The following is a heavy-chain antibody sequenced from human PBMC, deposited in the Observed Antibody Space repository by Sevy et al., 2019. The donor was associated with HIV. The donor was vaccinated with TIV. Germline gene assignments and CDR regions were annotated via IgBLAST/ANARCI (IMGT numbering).Heavy chain of an antibody. CDR1: GFTFSANW. J-gene: IGHJ4*02. Sequence: GGSLRLSCAASGFTFSANWMNWVRQAPGKGLEWVANIKADGSDKHYVDSVEGRFTISSDNAKNLLFLQMNSLRVEDTDVYCWAHETFGRFESWGQGTLVTVSS. V-gene: IGHV3-7*01. D-gene: IGHD3-16*01. CDR3: AHETFGRFES. CDR2: IKADGSDK.